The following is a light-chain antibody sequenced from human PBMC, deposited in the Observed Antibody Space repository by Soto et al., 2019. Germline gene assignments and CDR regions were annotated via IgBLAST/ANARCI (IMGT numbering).Light chain of an antibody. Sequence: QSALTQPPSVSGSPGQSVTISCTGTSSDIGYHNRVSWYQQPPGTAPKLMIYEVSTRYSGVPHRFSGSKSGTTAPLTISGLPADDEADYYCSSFASSAPLVFGTGTKLTVL. CDR1: SSDIGYHNR. CDR2: EVS. CDR3: SSFASSAPLV. V-gene: IGLV2-18*02. J-gene: IGLJ3*02.